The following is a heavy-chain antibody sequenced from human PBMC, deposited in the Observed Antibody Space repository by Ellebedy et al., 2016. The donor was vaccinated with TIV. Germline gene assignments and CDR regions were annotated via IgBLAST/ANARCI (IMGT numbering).Heavy chain of an antibody. V-gene: IGHV1-69*13. CDR3: ATSELVIVPAASQYYYYAMDV. CDR2: IIPVFGTT. J-gene: IGHJ6*02. D-gene: IGHD2-2*01. CDR1: GGSFSMYA. Sequence: SVKVSCXASGGSFSMYAISWVRQAPGQGLEWMGGIIPVFGTTNSAHNFQGRVTITADESTTTAYMELSSLRFEDTAVYYCATSELVIVPAASQYYYYAMDVWGHGTTVTVSS.